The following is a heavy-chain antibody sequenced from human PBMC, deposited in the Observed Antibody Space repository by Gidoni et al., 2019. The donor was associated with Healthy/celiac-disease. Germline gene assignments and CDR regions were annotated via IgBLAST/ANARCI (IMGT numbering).Heavy chain of an antibody. Sequence: QVQLQESGPGLVKPSETLSLTCTVSGYSISSGYYWGWIRQPPGKGLEWIGSIYHSGSTYYNPSLKSRFTISVDTSKTQFSLKLSSVTAADTAVYYCARHIIAVAGTGFWYWGQGTLVTVSS. CDR2: IYHSGST. CDR1: GYSISSGYY. V-gene: IGHV4-38-2*02. D-gene: IGHD6-19*01. CDR3: ARHIIAVAGTGFWY. J-gene: IGHJ4*02.